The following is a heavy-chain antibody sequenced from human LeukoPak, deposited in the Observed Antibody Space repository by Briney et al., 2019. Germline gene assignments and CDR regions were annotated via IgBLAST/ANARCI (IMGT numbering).Heavy chain of an antibody. D-gene: IGHD3-10*01. CDR3: ATTITMVRGVSDDAFDI. CDR1: GFTFSSYW. CDR2: INTDGSST. Sequence: GGSLRLSCAASGFTFSSYWMHWVRQAPGKGLVWVSRINTDGSSTSYADSVKGRFTISRDNAKNTLYLQMNSLRAEDTAVYYCATTITMVRGVSDDAFDIWGQGTMVTVSS. J-gene: IGHJ3*02. V-gene: IGHV3-74*01.